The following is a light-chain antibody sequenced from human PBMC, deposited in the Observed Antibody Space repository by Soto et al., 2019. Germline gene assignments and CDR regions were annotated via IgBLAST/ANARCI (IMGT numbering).Light chain of an antibody. V-gene: IGKV1-39*01. J-gene: IGKJ3*01. Sequence: DIQMTQSPSSLSASVGDRVTITCRSSQSIGIYLNWFQQKPGEAPKLLTYAASSLQSGVPSRFSGSGSGTDFTLTITSLQPEDFATYYCQQNYNTPRTFGPGTKVDIK. CDR1: QSIGIY. CDR2: AAS. CDR3: QQNYNTPRT.